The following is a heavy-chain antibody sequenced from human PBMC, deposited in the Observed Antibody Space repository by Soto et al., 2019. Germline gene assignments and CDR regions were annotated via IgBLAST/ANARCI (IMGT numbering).Heavy chain of an antibody. V-gene: IGHV1-69*13. J-gene: IGHJ5*02. CDR3: ARYDNWNPSWLGP. CDR1: GASFSSYA. D-gene: IGHD1-20*01. CDR2: ITPIFGTA. Sequence: PVKRSSKASGASFSSYAISWVRQAPGQGLEWTGGITPIFGTANYAQKFQGRVMITSDESTCTADMELSSLRSGDTDLSSCARYDNWNPSWLGPWRQECLVTVSS.